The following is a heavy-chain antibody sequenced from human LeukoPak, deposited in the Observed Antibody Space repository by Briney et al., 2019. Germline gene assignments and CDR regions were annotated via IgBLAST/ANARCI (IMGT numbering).Heavy chain of an antibody. V-gene: IGHV5-51*01. Sequence: ESLKISCKASGYSFTTYWIAWVRQMPEKGLDWMGIINPGDSDIKYSPSFQGQVTMSVDRSINTAYLQWSSLEASDTAMYYCARRLGGATGYAYYMDVWGKGTTVTVSS. D-gene: IGHD5-12*01. J-gene: IGHJ6*03. CDR3: ARRLGGATGYAYYMDV. CDR2: INPGDSDI. CDR1: GYSFTTYW.